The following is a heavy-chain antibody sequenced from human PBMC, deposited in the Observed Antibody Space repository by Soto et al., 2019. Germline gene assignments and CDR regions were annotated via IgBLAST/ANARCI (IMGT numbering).Heavy chain of an antibody. CDR2: ISWNSGSI. CDR3: AKGPHYDFWSGYYSDGEYYFDY. D-gene: IGHD3-3*01. V-gene: IGHV3-9*01. Sequence: ESGGGLVQPGRSLRLSCAASGFTFDDYAMHWVRQAPGKGLEWVSGISWNSGSIGYADSVKGRFTISRDNAKNSLYLQMNSLRAEDTALYYCAKGPHYDFWSGYYSDGEYYFDYWGQGTLVTVSS. CDR1: GFTFDDYA. J-gene: IGHJ4*02.